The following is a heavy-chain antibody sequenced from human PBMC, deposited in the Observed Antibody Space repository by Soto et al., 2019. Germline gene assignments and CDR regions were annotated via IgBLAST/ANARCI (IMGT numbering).Heavy chain of an antibody. CDR1: GFTFSSYA. V-gene: IGHV3-23*01. Sequence: PGGSLRLSCAASGFTFSSYAMSWVRQAPGKGLEWVSAISGSGGSTYYADSVKGRFTISRDNSKNTLYLQMNSLRAEDTAVYYCAKTNGYNFYYYYYGMDVWGQGTTVTVSS. J-gene: IGHJ6*02. CDR2: ISGSGGST. D-gene: IGHD5-12*01. CDR3: AKTNGYNFYYYYYGMDV.